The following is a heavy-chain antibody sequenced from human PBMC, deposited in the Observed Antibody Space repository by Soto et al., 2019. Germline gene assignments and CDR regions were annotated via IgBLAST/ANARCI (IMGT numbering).Heavy chain of an antibody. V-gene: IGHV4-31*03. J-gene: IGHJ5*02. CDR3: ARHGPGSWYAESWFDP. CDR1: GGSISNANYY. Sequence: SETLSLTCTVSGGSISNANYYWSWIRHHPGKGLEWIGYIYYTGTTYYSPSLESRVAISVDTSQNQFSLKLSAVTAADTAVYYCARHGPGSWYAESWFDPWGQGTLVTVSS. CDR2: IYYTGTT. D-gene: IGHD6-13*01.